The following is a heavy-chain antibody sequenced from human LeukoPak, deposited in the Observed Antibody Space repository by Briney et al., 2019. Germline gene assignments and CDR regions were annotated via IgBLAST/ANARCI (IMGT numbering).Heavy chain of an antibody. J-gene: IGHJ6*02. Sequence: SETLSLTCTVSGGSISSYYWSWIRQPPGKGLEWIGYIYYSGSTNYNPSLKSRVTISVDTSKNQFSLKLSSVTAADTAVYYCARDLTYGDYFGYYYYGMDVWGQGTTVTVSS. D-gene: IGHD4-17*01. V-gene: IGHV4-59*01. CDR1: GGSISSYY. CDR2: IYYSGST. CDR3: ARDLTYGDYFGYYYYGMDV.